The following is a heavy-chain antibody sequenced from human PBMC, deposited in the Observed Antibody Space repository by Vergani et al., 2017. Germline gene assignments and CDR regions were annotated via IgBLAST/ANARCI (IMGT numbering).Heavy chain of an antibody. D-gene: IGHD5-18*01. J-gene: IGHJ4*02. Sequence: EVQLVESGGGLVKPGGSLRLSCAASGFTFSSYSMNWVRQAPGKGLEWVSSISSSSSYIYYADSVKGRFTISRDNAKNSLYLQMNSLRAEDTAVYYCASDRDTAMVHDYWGQGTLVTVSS. V-gene: IGHV3-21*01. CDR2: ISSSSSYI. CDR1: GFTFSSYS. CDR3: ASDRDTAMVHDY.